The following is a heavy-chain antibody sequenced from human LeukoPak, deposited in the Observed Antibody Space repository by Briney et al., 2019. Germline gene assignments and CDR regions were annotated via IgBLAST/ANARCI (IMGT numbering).Heavy chain of an antibody. V-gene: IGHV1-18*01. D-gene: IGHD3-22*01. J-gene: IGHJ4*02. Sequence: ASVKVSCKASGYTFTSYGISWVRQAPGQGLEWMGWISAYNGNTNYAQKLQGRVTMTTDTSTSTAYMELRSLRSDDTAVYYCAGQSMDYYDSSGPPPMWGQGTLVTVSS. CDR3: AGQSMDYYDSSGPPPM. CDR1: GYTFTSYG. CDR2: ISAYNGNT.